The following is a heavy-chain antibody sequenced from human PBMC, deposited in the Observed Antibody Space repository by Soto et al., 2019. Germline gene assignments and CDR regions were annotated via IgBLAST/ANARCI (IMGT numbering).Heavy chain of an antibody. V-gene: IGHV3-7*01. CDR2: IKQDGSEK. CDR3: ATYYDFCSGPDPYGMDV. D-gene: IGHD3-3*01. Sequence: GGSLRLSCAASGFTFSSHWMSRVRQAPGKGLEWVANIKQDGSEKYYVDSVKGRFTISIDNAKNSLYLQMNSLRAEDTAVYYCATYYDFCSGPDPYGMDVWGQGTTVTVSS. CDR1: GFTFSSHW. J-gene: IGHJ6*02.